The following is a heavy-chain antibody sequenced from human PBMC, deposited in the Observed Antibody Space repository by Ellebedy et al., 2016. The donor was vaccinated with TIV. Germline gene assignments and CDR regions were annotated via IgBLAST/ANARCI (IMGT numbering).Heavy chain of an antibody. CDR1: GFTFSTYT. CDR2: VSFDVSIK. V-gene: IGHV3-30*16. CDR3: VRDMGKCGDCFSPSDY. J-gene: IGHJ4*02. D-gene: IGHD2-21*02. Sequence: PGGSLRLSCAASGFTFSTYTMHWVRQAPGQGLEWVAVVSFDVSIKYYADSVRGRFTISRDNSKNTLYLQMNSLRVDDTAIYYCVRDMGKCGDCFSPSDYWGQGTLVTVSS.